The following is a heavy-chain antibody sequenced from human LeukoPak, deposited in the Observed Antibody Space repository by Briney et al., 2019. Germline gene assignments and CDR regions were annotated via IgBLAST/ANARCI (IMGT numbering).Heavy chain of an antibody. CDR1: GGSISSSSYY. CDR2: IYHSGST. CDR3: ARPTLGYCSSTSCYQNYYYYMDV. V-gene: IGHV4-39*01. Sequence: PSETLSLTCTVSGGSISSSSYYWGWIRQPPGKGLEWIGSIYHSGSTYYNPSLKSRVTISVDTSKNQFSLKLSSVTAADTAVYYCARPTLGYCSSTSCYQNYYYYMDVWGKGTTVTVSS. J-gene: IGHJ6*03. D-gene: IGHD2-2*01.